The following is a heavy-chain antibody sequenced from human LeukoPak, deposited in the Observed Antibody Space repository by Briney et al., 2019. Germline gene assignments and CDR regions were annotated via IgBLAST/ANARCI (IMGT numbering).Heavy chain of an antibody. CDR1: GFTFSNYD. CDR2: ISKSGTVT. CDR3: AKDPVWWLTNAFDM. J-gene: IGHJ3*02. Sequence: GGSLRLSCAASGFTFSNYDMSWVRNAPGKGLEWVSGISKSGTVTNYADSVTGRFTISRDNSKSTLYLQMNSRRGEDTAVYYCAKDPVWWLTNAFDMWGQGTMVSVSS. V-gene: IGHV3-23*01. D-gene: IGHD5-12*01.